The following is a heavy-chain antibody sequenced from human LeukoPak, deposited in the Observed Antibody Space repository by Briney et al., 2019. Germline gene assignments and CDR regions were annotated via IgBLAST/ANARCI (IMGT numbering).Heavy chain of an antibody. J-gene: IGHJ4*02. V-gene: IGHV3-30*18. CDR3: AKARWDIGYGDYAPLNY. CDR2: ISYDGSNK. D-gene: IGHD4-17*01. Sequence: GGSLRLSCAASGFTFSSYSMNWVRQAPGKGLEWVAVISYDGSNKYYADSVKGRFTISRDNSKNTLYLQMNSLRAEDTAVYYCAKARWDIGYGDYAPLNYWGQGTLVTVSS. CDR1: GFTFSSYS.